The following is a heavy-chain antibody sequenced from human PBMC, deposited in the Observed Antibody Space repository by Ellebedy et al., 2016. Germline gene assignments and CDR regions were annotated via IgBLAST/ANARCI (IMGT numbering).Heavy chain of an antibody. Sequence: ASVKVSXXASGYTFSDYYMHWVRQAPGQGLEWMGWINPNTGGTNYAQNFQGRVAMTRDTSISTAYMELSRLRSDDTAVYYCAREGVWFGELFRSIIFDYWGQGALVTVSS. CDR2: INPNTGGT. D-gene: IGHD3-10*01. CDR1: GYTFSDYY. CDR3: AREGVWFGELFRSIIFDY. J-gene: IGHJ4*02. V-gene: IGHV1-2*02.